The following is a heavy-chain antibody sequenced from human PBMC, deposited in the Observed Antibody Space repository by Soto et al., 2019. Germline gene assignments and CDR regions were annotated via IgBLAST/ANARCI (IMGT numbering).Heavy chain of an antibody. J-gene: IGHJ6*02. CDR1: GFTFSIYS. Sequence: GGSLRLSCAASGFTFSIYSMNWFRQAPGKGLEWVSSISSSSSYIYYADSVKGRFTISRDNAKNSLYLQMNSLRAEDTAVYYCARDGADIVLMVYAKRPNYYYGMDVWGQGTTVTVSS. CDR3: ARDGADIVLMVYAKRPNYYYGMDV. D-gene: IGHD2-8*01. CDR2: ISSSSSYI. V-gene: IGHV3-21*01.